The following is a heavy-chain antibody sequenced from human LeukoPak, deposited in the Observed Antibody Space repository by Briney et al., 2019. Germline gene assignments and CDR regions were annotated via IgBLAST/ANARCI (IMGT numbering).Heavy chain of an antibody. J-gene: IGHJ6*04. CDR1: GYTFASYD. V-gene: IGHV1-8*01. CDR3: ARLQTTVTTRFLDV. CDR2: MNPNSGNT. D-gene: IGHD4-17*01. Sequence: GASVKVSCKASGYTFASYDINWVRQATGQGLEWMGWMNPNSGNTGYAQKFQGRVTMTRNTSISTAYMELSSLRSEDTAVYYCARLQTTVTTRFLDVWVKGTTVTVSS.